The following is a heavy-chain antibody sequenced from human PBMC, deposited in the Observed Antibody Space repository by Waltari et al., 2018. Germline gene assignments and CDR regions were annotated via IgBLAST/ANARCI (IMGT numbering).Heavy chain of an antibody. J-gene: IGHJ6*02. V-gene: IGHV4-61*02. CDR2: IYTTGST. CDR3: ARDWGDSYRSYSYYYGVDV. CDR1: GGSISSGDYY. D-gene: IGHD7-27*01. Sequence: QVQLHESGPGLVKPSQTLSLTCTVSGGSISSGDYYWSWIRQTAGKGLEWIGRIYTTGSTNYSPPLKGRVTISADTSKNQVYLTLSSVTAADAAVYYCARDWGDSYRSYSYYYGVDVWGQGTTVTVS.